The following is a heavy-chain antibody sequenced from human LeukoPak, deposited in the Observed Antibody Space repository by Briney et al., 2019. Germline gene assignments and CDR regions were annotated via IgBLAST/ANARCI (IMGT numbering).Heavy chain of an antibody. CDR3: ARAPTVLVGYCSSSSCQADY. CDR2: IKADGSEK. J-gene: IGHJ4*02. Sequence: GGSLRLSCAASGFTFTNYWMSWVRQAPGKGLEWVANIKADGSEKYYVDSVKGRFTISRDNAKNSLYLQMNSLRVEDTAVYYCARAPTVLVGYCSSSSCQADYWGQGTLVTVSS. V-gene: IGHV3-7*01. CDR1: GFTFTNYW. D-gene: IGHD2-2*01.